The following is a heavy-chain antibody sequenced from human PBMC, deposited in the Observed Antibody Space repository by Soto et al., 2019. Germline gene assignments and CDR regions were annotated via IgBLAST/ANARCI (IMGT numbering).Heavy chain of an antibody. Sequence: SETLSLTCTVSGGSISSGDYYWSWICQPPGKGLEWIGYIYYSGSTYYNPSLKSRVTISVDTSKNQFSLKLSSVTAADTAVYYCARERPDGSRLDPWGQGTLVTVS. J-gene: IGHJ5*02. CDR2: IYYSGST. D-gene: IGHD6-13*01. V-gene: IGHV4-30-4*01. CDR1: GGSISSGDYY. CDR3: ARERPDGSRLDP.